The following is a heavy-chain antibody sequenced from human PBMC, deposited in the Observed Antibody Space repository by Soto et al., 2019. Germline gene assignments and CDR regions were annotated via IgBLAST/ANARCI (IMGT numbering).Heavy chain of an antibody. CDR2: IYYSGST. CDR1: GGSISSYY. CDR3: ARFLPGIGGGFDI. D-gene: IGHD3-10*01. V-gene: IGHV4-59*08. J-gene: IGHJ3*02. Sequence: QVQLQESGPGLVKPSETLSLTCTVSGGSISSYYWSWIRQPPGKGLEWIRYIYYSGSTNYNPSLKSRVTISVDKAKNQFALKLRSVTAADTAVYYCARFLPGIGGGFDICGHGTMFTVSS.